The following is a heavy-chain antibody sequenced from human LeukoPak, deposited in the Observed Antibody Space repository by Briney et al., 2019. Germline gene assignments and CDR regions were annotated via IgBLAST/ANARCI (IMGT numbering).Heavy chain of an antibody. V-gene: IGHV5-51*01. Sequence: GESLKISCKVSGSRLTNYWIGWVRQMPGKGLEWMGSIYLGDSDTRYSPSSQGQVTISADKSISTAYLQWSSLKASDSAMYYCARSYCGGDCNFDYWGQGTLVTVSS. D-gene: IGHD2-21*02. J-gene: IGHJ4*02. CDR3: ARSYCGGDCNFDY. CDR1: GSRLTNYW. CDR2: IYLGDSDT.